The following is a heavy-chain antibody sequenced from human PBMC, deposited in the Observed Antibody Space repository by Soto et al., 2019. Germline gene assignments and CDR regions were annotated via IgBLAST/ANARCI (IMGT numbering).Heavy chain of an antibody. CDR2: IIPIFGTA. V-gene: IGHV1-69*01. Sequence: QVQLVQSGAEVKKPGSSVKVSCTASGGTFSSYAISWVRQAPGQGLEWMGGIIPIFGTANYAQKFQGRVTITADESTSTAYMELSSLRSEDTAVYYCARANLEGVRYYYYGMDVWGQGTTVTVSS. J-gene: IGHJ6*02. CDR3: ARANLEGVRYYYYGMDV. CDR1: GGTFSSYA.